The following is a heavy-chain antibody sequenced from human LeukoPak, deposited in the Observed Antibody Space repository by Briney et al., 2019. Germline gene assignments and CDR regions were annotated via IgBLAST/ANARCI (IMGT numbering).Heavy chain of an antibody. CDR3: ARDLSGSYYSYFDY. Sequence: GASVKVSRKASGYTFTSYGISWVRQAPGQGLEWMGWISAYNGNTNYAQKLQGRVTMTTDTSTSTAYMELRSLRSDDTAVYYCARDLSGSYYSYFDYWGQGTLVTVSS. V-gene: IGHV1-18*01. J-gene: IGHJ4*02. D-gene: IGHD1-26*01. CDR1: GYTFTSYG. CDR2: ISAYNGNT.